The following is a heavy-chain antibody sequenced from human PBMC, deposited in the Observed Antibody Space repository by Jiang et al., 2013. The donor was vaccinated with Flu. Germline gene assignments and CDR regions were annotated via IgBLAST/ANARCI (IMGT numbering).Heavy chain of an antibody. V-gene: IGHV3-49*03. CDR3: ARDLVRDIILIPATSFDY. CDR1: GFSFGDYA. D-gene: IGHD3-16*01. Sequence: SGGGLVQPGRSLRLSCTASGFSFGDYAVNWLRQAPGKGLEWVGFIRNKLYRGTTDYAASVKGRFTISRDDSKSIAYLQMSSLKTEDTAVYYCARDLVRDIILIPATSFDYWGQGALVTVSS. CDR2: IRNKLYRGTT. J-gene: IGHJ4*02.